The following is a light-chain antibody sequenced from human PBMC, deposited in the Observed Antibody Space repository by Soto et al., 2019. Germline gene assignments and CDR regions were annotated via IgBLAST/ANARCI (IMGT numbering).Light chain of an antibody. CDR2: DAS. CDR1: QTLNHN. CDR3: QQYHHWPPIT. J-gene: IGKJ5*01. Sequence: TLSLVAVSLSTSGRATVPCRANQTLNHNYLAWYQQKPGQAPRLLIYDASTRASGIPARFSGSGSGTEFTLTISSLQSEDFAVYYCQQYHHWPPITFGQGTRLEVK. V-gene: IGKV3-15*01.